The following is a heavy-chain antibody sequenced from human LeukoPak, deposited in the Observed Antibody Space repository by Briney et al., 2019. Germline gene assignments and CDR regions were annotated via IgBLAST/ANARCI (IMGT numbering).Heavy chain of an antibody. CDR1: GFTFSSYW. CDR3: ARDHYGDYRRGFDY. D-gene: IGHD4-17*01. CDR2: IKQDGSEK. J-gene: IGHJ4*02. Sequence: GGSLRLSCAASGFTFSSYWMSWVRQAPGKGLEWVANIKQDGSEKYYVDSVKGRFTISRDNAKNSLYLQMNSLRAEDTAAYYCARDHYGDYRRGFDYWGQGTLVTVSS. V-gene: IGHV3-7*01.